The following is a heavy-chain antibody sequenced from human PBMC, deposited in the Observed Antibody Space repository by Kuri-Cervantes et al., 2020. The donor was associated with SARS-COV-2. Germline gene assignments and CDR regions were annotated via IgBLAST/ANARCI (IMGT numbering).Heavy chain of an antibody. V-gene: IGHV3-64*01. J-gene: IGHJ5*02. CDR1: GFTFSSYA. D-gene: IGHD3-22*01. CDR3: AIPKIVVVIVGGSGKPNWFDP. CDR2: ISSNGGST. Sequence: GESLKISCAASGFTFSSYAMHWVRQAPGKGLEYVSAISSNGGSTYYANSVKGRFTISRDNSKNTLYLQMGSLRAEDMAVYYCAIPKIVVVIVGGSGKPNWFDPWGQGTLVTVSS.